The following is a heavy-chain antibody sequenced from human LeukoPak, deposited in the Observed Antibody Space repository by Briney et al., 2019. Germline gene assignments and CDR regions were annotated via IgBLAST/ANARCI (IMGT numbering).Heavy chain of an antibody. D-gene: IGHD6-13*01. CDR1: GGSISSYY. CDR3: ARAAAGTFDY. CDR2: IYHSGST. Sequence: SETLSLTCTVSGGSISSYYWSWIRQPPGKGLEWIGYIYHSGSTYYNPSLKSRVTISVDRSKNQFSLKLSSVTAADTAVYYCARAAAGTFDYWGQGTLVTVSS. V-gene: IGHV4-59*12. J-gene: IGHJ4*02.